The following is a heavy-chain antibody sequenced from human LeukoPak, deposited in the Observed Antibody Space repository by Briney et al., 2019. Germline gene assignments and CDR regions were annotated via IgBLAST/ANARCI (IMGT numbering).Heavy chain of an antibody. CDR1: EFTFSRFW. CDR3: AREGYSSSAATY. V-gene: IGHV3-7*01. J-gene: IGHJ4*02. D-gene: IGHD4-11*01. CDR2: INQDGSAR. Sequence: EGSLRLSCVASEFTFSRFWMSWVRQAPGKGLEWVAHINQDGSARYYVDSVKGRFTISRDNAQDSVFLQMNSLIAEDTAVYFCAREGYSSSAATYWGQGTLVAVSS.